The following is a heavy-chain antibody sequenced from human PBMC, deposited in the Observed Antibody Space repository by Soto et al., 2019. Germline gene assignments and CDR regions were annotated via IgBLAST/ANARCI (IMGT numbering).Heavy chain of an antibody. CDR3: VRSFSGGSCCNMDV. D-gene: IGHD2-15*01. V-gene: IGHV4-39*01. J-gene: IGHJ6*03. Sequence: QLQLQESGPGLVKPSETLSLTCTVSGDSITSSFYYWGWIRQPPGKGLEWIGSAYYSGTTYYSPSLESRVTISVNTSKNEFSLRLSSVTAEDTAVYYCVRSFSGGSCCNMDVWGKGTTVTVSS. CDR1: GDSITSSFYY. CDR2: AYYSGTT.